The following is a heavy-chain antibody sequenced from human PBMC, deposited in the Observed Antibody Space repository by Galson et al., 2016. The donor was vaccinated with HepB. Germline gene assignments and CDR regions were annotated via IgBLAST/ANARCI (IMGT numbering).Heavy chain of an antibody. J-gene: IGHJ4*02. Sequence: SLRLSCAGFGFSFSAYAVHWVRQTPGKGLEWVAVIWSGGIKKYYADSVEGRFTISRDNSENTVYLQIDTLRVEDTAMYYCASSVVVAGIIDYWGQGTLVTVSS. CDR1: GFSFSAYA. CDR3: ASSVVVAGIIDY. V-gene: IGHV3-33*01. CDR2: IWSGGIKK. D-gene: IGHD2-2*01.